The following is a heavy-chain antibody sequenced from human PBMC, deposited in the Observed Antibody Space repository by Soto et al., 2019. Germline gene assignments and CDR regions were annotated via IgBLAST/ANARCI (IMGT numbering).Heavy chain of an antibody. D-gene: IGHD2-2*01. CDR3: AKLSCTSSTCYFPGWFDP. J-gene: IGHJ5*02. Sequence: SETLSLTCTVSGDSIIGGASFWSWIRQPPGKVLEWIANVYYSGSSYYNPSLKSRLTISVDTTKNQFSLQLKSMTAADTAVYYCAKLSCTSSTCYFPGWFDPWGQGTLVTVSS. CDR2: VYYSGSS. V-gene: IGHV4-31*03. CDR1: GDSIIGGASF.